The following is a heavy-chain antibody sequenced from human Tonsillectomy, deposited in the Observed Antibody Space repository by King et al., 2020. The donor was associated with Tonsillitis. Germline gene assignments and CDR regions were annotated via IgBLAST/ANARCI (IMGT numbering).Heavy chain of an antibody. CDR1: GYTFGAHY. V-gene: IGHV1-46*01. CDR2: INPLGGRT. J-gene: IGHJ6*02. D-gene: IGHD1-1*01. CDR3: ARGWMAPTGPERITYYYGMDV. Sequence: VQLVQSGAEVKKPGASVKVSCRTSGYTFGAHYVHWVRQAPGQGLEWMGIINPLGGRTTYARQFQGRVTMTRDTSRSTLYMELSSLRSNDTAVYYCARGWMAPTGPERITYYYGMDVWGQGTAVTVAS.